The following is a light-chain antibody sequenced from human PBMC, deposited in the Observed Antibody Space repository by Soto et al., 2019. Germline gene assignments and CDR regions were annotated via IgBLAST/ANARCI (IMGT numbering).Light chain of an antibody. V-gene: IGKV3-20*01. J-gene: IGKJ1*01. Sequence: EIVVTQSPGILSLSPGERATLSCMASQPVSSSYLAWYHQKPGQAPSLLIYGASTRATGIPDRFSGSGSVTDCTLALIRRESDDFAVYYCQQCGISTWPFGQGTKVDIK. CDR2: GAS. CDR3: QQCGISTWP. CDR1: QPVSSSY.